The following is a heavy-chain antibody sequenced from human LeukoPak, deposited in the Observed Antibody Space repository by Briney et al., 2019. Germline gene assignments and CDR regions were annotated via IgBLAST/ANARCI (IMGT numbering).Heavy chain of an antibody. Sequence: PGGSLRLSCAASGFTFSSYGMSWVRQAPGKGLEWVAAINQDGSEKYYVDSVKGRFTISRDNAKNSLYLQMNSLGAEDTAVYYCAREEHYDFWSGYYYYYGMDVWGQGTTVTVSS. CDR2: INQDGSEK. D-gene: IGHD3-3*01. CDR3: AREEHYDFWSGYYYYYGMDV. J-gene: IGHJ6*02. V-gene: IGHV3-7*01. CDR1: GFTFSSYG.